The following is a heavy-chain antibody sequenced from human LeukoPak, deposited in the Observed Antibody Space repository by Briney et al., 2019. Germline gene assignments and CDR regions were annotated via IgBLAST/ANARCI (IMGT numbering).Heavy chain of an antibody. CDR3: AKERGIAAAGGFDY. CDR1: GFKFSSFS. Sequence: GGSLRLSCTASGFKFSSFSMNWARQAPGKGLEWLSYISSTSSAIYYADSVKGRFTISRDNAKNSLYLQMNSLRAEDTALYYCAKERGIAAAGGFDYWGQGTLVTVSS. J-gene: IGHJ4*02. D-gene: IGHD6-13*01. V-gene: IGHV3-48*04. CDR2: ISSTSSAI.